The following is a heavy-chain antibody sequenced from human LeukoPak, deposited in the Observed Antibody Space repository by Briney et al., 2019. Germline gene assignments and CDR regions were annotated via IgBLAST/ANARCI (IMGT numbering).Heavy chain of an antibody. V-gene: IGHV4-30-2*01. J-gene: IGHJ6*03. CDR3: ARVQYSSSSSYYYHYYVDV. CDR1: GGSISSGGYY. CDR2: IYHSGST. Sequence: SQTLSLTCTVSGGSISSGGYYWSWIRQPPGKGLEWIGYIYHSGSTYYNPSLKSRVTISVDRSKNQFSLKLSSVTAADTAVYYCARVQYSSSSSYYYHYYVDVWGKGTTVTVSS. D-gene: IGHD6-6*01.